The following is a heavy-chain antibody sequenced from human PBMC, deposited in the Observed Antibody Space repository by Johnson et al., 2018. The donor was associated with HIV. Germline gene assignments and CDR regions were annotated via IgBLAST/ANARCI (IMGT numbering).Heavy chain of an antibody. CDR3: ARADVYVSRGALDI. V-gene: IGHV3-20*04. J-gene: IGHJ3*02. CDR1: GFTFDDYG. Sequence: VQVVESGGGVVRPGGSLRLSCTASGFTFDDYGMTWVRQAPGKGLEWVAGINWNGGRTGYGDSVRGRFTISRDNAKNSLYLHMDSLRAEDTALYYCARADVYVSRGALDIWGQGTMVTVSS. D-gene: IGHD3-22*01. CDR2: INWNGGRT.